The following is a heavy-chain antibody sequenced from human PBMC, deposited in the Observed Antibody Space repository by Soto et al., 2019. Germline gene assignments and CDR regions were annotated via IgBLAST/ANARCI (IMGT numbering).Heavy chain of an antibody. CDR1: GFSLSTSGVG. D-gene: IGHD6-6*01. CDR2: IYWDDDK. V-gene: IGHV2-5*02. CDR3: EHMPKKSEYSSAPVSY. Sequence: QITLKESGPTLVKPTQTLTLTCTFSGFSLSTSGVGVSWIRQPPGKALEWLALIYWDDDKRYSPSLKSRLTITKGTSKNQVVLTMNNKDPVDTATYYCEHMPKKSEYSSAPVSYWGQGTLVTVSS. J-gene: IGHJ4*02.